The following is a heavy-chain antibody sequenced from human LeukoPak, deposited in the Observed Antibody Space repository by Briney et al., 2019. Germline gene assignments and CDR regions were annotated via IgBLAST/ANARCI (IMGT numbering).Heavy chain of an antibody. CDR3: ARGKRGYSYGFDY. CDR2: IGGSGSTI. Sequence: KTGGSLRLSCAASGFTFSDYYMSWIRQAPGKGLEWVSYIGGSGSTIYYADSVKGRFTISRDNAKNSLYLQMNSLRAEDTAVYYCARGKRGYSYGFDYWGQGTLVTVSS. CDR1: GFTFSDYY. D-gene: IGHD5-18*01. J-gene: IGHJ4*02. V-gene: IGHV3-11*04.